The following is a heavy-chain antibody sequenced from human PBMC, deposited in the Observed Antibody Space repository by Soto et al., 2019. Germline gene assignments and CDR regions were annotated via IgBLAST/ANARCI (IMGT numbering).Heavy chain of an antibody. CDR2: IYYSGST. CDR3: ARGVTIVRGVIHTPYFDY. CDR1: GGSISSGGYY. D-gene: IGHD3-10*01. V-gene: IGHV4-31*03. Sequence: QMQQQESGPGLVKPSQILSLTCTVSGGSISSGGYYWSWIRQHPGKGLEWIGYIYYSGSTYYNPSLKSRVTISVDTSQNQFSLKLSSVTAADTAVYYCARGVTIVRGVIHTPYFDYWGQGTLVTVSS. J-gene: IGHJ4*02.